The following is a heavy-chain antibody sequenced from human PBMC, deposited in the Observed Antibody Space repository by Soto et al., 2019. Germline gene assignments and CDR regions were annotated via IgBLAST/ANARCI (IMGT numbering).Heavy chain of an antibody. J-gene: IGHJ5*02. CDR1: GFTFSIFS. Sequence: GGSLRRSCSASGFTFSIFSMHWVGQAPGKGLEYVSGISSNGDSTYYADSVKGRFTISRDNSKNTLYLQMSSLRAVDTAVYYCVHPRSTVQIPPTWGQGTLVTVSS. D-gene: IGHD4-17*01. CDR3: VHPRSTVQIPPT. CDR2: ISSNGDST. V-gene: IGHV3-64D*06.